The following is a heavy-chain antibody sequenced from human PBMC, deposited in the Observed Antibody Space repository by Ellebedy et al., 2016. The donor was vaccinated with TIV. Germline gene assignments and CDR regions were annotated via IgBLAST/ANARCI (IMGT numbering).Heavy chain of an antibody. CDR1: GYTFTSYY. CDR2: INPSGGST. CDR3: ARENRDSSSWYGSLDY. Sequence: ASVKVSCXASGYTFTSYYMHWVRQAPGQGLEWMGIINPSGGSTSYAQKFQGRVTMTRDTSISTAYMELSRLRSDDTAVYYCARENRDSSSWYGSLDYWGQGTLVTVSS. D-gene: IGHD6-13*01. V-gene: IGHV1-46*01. J-gene: IGHJ4*02.